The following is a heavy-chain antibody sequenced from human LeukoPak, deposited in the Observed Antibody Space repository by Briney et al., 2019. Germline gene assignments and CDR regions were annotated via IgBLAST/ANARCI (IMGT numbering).Heavy chain of an antibody. CDR3: AREGQRLNY. D-gene: IGHD6-25*01. CDR2: IGNDGTST. Sequence: GGSLRLSCAVSGVTSCNYSMHWVSQAPGKGLVWVSRIGNDGTSTSYADSVKGRFTISRNNAKNTLYLQMNSLRGEDTAVYYGAREGQRLNYCGQGDLVTVSS. V-gene: IGHV3-74*01. J-gene: IGHJ4*02. CDR1: GVTSCNYS.